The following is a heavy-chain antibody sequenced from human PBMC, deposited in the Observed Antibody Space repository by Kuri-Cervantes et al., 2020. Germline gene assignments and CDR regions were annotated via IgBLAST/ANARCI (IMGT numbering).Heavy chain of an antibody. CDR1: GFTFSSYA. CDR2: IGGSGGPT. D-gene: IGHD5-18*01. V-gene: IGHV3-23*01. CDR3: TRGSWIQLWGPGWFDP. Sequence: GESLKISCAASGFTFSSYAMSWVRQAPGKGLEWVSVIGGSGGPTYNADSVEGRFTISRDDSKNILYLQMNSLRAEDTAVYYCTRGSWIQLWGPGWFDPWGQGTLVTVSS. J-gene: IGHJ5*02.